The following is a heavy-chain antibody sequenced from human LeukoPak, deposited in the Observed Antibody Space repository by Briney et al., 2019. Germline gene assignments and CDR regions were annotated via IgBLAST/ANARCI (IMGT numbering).Heavy chain of an antibody. CDR1: GGSISSYD. D-gene: IGHD2-2*03. CDR3: ARHLGYCSSTSCKNDAFDN. Sequence: SETLCLTCTVSGGSISSYDWSWIRQPAGKGLEWIGRIYTSGSTNYYPALKSRVTMSVDTSTNQFSLKLSSVTAADTAVYYCARHLGYCSSTSCKNDAFDNWGQGTMVTVSS. J-gene: IGHJ3*02. V-gene: IGHV4-4*07. CDR2: IYTSGST.